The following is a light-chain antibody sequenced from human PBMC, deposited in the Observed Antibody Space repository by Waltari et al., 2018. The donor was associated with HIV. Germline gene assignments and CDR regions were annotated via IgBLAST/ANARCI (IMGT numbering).Light chain of an antibody. V-gene: IGKV4-1*01. CDR2: WAS. J-gene: IGKJ4*01. Sequence: DVVMTQSPDSLAVSLGERATINCKSGQGVLKSSNNKNYLAWYQQKPGHPPKVLIYWASARESGVPDRFSASGSGTDFTLTISNLQAEDVAVYYCQQYYSTPLTFGGGTKVEIK. CDR3: QQYYSTPLT. CDR1: QGVLKSSNNKNY.